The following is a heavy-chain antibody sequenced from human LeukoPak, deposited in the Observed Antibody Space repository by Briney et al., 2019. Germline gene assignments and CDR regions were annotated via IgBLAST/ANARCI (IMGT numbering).Heavy chain of an antibody. CDR1: GGSFSGYY. J-gene: IGHJ4*02. Sequence: SETLSLTCAVYGGSFSGYYWSWIRQPPGKGLEWIGEINHSGSTNYNPSLKSRVTISVDTSKNQFSLKLSSVTAADTAVYYCARLGYSYGFWPDYWGQGTLVTVSS. CDR3: ARLGYSYGFWPDY. CDR2: INHSGST. D-gene: IGHD5-18*01. V-gene: IGHV4-34*01.